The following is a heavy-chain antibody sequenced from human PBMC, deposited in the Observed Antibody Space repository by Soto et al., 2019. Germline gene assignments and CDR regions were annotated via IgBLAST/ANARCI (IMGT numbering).Heavy chain of an antibody. V-gene: IGHV4-31*03. J-gene: IGHJ6*02. CDR1: GGSISNGGYY. CDR3: ARGGTEHLSSHKFGLDV. D-gene: IGHD3-16*01. Sequence: SETLSLTCTVSGGSISNGGYYWTWIRQLPGKGLEWIGYVYYRGGAYYTPSLQSRVTISLDTSKTQFSMRLKSVTAADTAVYYCARGGTEHLSSHKFGLDVWGQGTTLAVS. CDR2: VYYRGGA.